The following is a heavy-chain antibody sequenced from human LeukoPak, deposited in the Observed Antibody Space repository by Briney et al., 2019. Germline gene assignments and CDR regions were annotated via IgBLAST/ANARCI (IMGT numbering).Heavy chain of an antibody. J-gene: IGHJ4*02. CDR2: IKQDGSEK. V-gene: IGHV3-7*01. Sequence: PGGSLRLSCAASGFTFSSYWMSWVRQAPGKGLEWVANIKQDGSEKYYVDSVKGRFTISRDNAKNSLYLQMNSLRAEDTAVYYCARSLVYSSGWYGYWGQGTLVTVSS. CDR3: ARSLVYSSGWYGY. D-gene: IGHD6-19*01. CDR1: GFTFSSYW.